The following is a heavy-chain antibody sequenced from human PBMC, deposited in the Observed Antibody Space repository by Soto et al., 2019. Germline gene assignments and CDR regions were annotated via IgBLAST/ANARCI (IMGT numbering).Heavy chain of an antibody. CDR3: APMWARWPHYYYYGMDV. J-gene: IGHJ6*02. Sequence: ASGPTLVNPTEALTLTCTVSGFSLTNTRMGVSWIRQPPGKALEWLAHILSNDEKSYSTALKSRLTISKDTSKSQVVLTMTNMDPVDTATYYCAPMWARWPHYYYYGMDVWGQGTTVTVSS. CDR2: ILSNDEK. CDR1: GFSLTNTRMG. D-gene: IGHD1-26*01. V-gene: IGHV2-26*01.